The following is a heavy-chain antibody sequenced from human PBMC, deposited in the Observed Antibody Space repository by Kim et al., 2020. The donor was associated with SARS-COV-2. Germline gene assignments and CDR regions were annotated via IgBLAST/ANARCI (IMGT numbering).Heavy chain of an antibody. V-gene: IGHV1-46*01. CDR1: GYTFTNYW. D-gene: IGHD3-10*01. Sequence: ASVKVSCKASGYTFTNYWLHWLRQAPGQGPEWMGLLNPSSGSTRFEEKFQGRVAVTWDASTTTAYLELYRLTSDDTAVYFCARGMVRMDRWESGNYCHDHWGQGTQVTVSS. CDR3: ARGMVRMDRWESGNYCHDH. CDR2: LNPSSGST. J-gene: IGHJ4*01.